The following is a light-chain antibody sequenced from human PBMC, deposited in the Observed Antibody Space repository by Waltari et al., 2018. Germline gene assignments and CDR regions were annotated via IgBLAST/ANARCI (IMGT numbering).Light chain of an antibody. J-gene: IGLJ2*01. CDR3: SSYTSSSTYVL. CDR2: EVS. V-gene: IGLV2-14*01. CDR1: SSDVGGYNY. Sequence: QSALTQPASVSGSPGQSITISCTGTSSDVGGYNYVSWYQQHPGNAPKLMISEVSNRPSGVSDRFSGSKSGNTASLTISGLQAEDEAHYYCSSYTSSSTYVLFGGGTKLTVV.